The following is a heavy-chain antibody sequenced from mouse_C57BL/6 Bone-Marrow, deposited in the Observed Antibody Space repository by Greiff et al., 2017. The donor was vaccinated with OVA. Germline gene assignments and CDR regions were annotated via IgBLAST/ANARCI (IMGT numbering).Heavy chain of an antibody. Sequence: DVKLQESGTVLARPGASVKMSCKTSGYTFTSYWMHWVKQRPGPGLEWIGAIYPGNSDTSYNQKFKGKAKLTAVTSASTAYMELSSLTNEDSAVYYCTRYGITTVVASFDYWGQGTTLTVSS. CDR2: IYPGNSDT. V-gene: IGHV1-5*01. CDR1: GYTFTSYW. D-gene: IGHD1-1*01. J-gene: IGHJ2*01. CDR3: TRYGITTVVASFDY.